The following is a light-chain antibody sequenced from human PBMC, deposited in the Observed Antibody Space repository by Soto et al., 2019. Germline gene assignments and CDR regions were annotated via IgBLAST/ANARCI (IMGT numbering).Light chain of an antibody. CDR3: QQYGSSPRT. J-gene: IGKJ1*01. CDR1: QSVSSTY. CDR2: GAS. Sequence: LELPPSPRTLSLSPWDIFTLSCQARQSVSSTYLAWNQQTPGQAPRLLIYGASSRATGIPDRFSGSGSGTAFTLTISRLEPADFAVYYCQQYGSSPRTFGKGTKVDI. V-gene: IGKV3-20*01.